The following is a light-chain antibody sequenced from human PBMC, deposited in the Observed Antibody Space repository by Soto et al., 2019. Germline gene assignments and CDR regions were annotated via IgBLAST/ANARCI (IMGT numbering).Light chain of an antibody. CDR2: AAS. CDR1: QSISSSY. J-gene: IGKJ2*01. CDR3: QQYGSSSYT. Sequence: EIVLTQSPGTLSLSPGERATLSCRASQSISSSYLAWYQQKPGQAPRLLIYAASSRATDIPDRFSGSGSGTDFTLTISRLEAEVFAVYYCQQYGSSSYTFGQGTQLEIK. V-gene: IGKV3-20*01.